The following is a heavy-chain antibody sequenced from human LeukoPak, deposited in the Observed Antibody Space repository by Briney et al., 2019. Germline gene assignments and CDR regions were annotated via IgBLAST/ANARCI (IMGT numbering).Heavy chain of an antibody. CDR1: GFTFSTSP. J-gene: IGHJ4*02. CDR3: AKGGHHYNPFFY. D-gene: IGHD3-22*01. Sequence: PGGSLRLSCAASGFTFSTSPMGWVRQAPGKGLEWVSSIHAGGSDPFYADSVQGRFTISRDNSKSTLSLQLNSLRAEDTAVYFCAKGGHHYNPFFYCGQGTLVTVSS. V-gene: IGHV3-23*01. CDR2: IHAGGSDP.